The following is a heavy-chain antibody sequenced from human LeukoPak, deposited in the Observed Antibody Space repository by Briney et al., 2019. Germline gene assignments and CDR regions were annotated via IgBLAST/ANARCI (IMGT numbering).Heavy chain of an antibody. V-gene: IGHV3-53*05. D-gene: IGHD6-19*01. Sequence: GGSLRLSCAASGFIVSSNYMNWVRQAPGKGLEWVSVIYRDGNTYYADTVKGRFTISRDNSKNTLYLQMNSLRPEDTAVYYCARDKAGSRMDVWGKGTTVTVSS. CDR1: GFIVSSNY. J-gene: IGHJ6*04. CDR3: ARDKAGSRMDV. CDR2: IYRDGNT.